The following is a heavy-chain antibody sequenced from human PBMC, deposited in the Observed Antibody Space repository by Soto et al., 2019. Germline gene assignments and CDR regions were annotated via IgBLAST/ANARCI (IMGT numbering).Heavy chain of an antibody. J-gene: IGHJ2*01. CDR2: MNPNSGNT. V-gene: IGHV1-8*01. CDR1: GYTFTSYD. Sequence: QVQLVQSGAEVKKPGASVKVSCKASGYTFTSYDINWVRQATGQGLEWMGWMNPNSGNTGYAQKFQGRVTMTRNTSISTAYMELSSLRPEDTAVYYCARETTAYWYCDLWGRGTLVTVSS. CDR3: ARETTAYWYCDL. D-gene: IGHD4-17*01.